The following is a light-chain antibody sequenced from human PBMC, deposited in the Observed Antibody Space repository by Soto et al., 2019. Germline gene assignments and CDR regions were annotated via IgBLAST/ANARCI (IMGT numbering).Light chain of an antibody. V-gene: IGKV3D-20*01. CDR2: DAS. CDR1: QSVSRSY. CDR3: QQSGSSPLT. J-gene: IGKJ4*01. Sequence: EIVLAQSPATLSLSPGDRATLSCGASQSVSRSYLAWYQQKPGLAPRLIIYDASTRATGIPDRFSGSGSGTDFTLTSSRLEPEDFAVYYCQQSGSSPLTFGGGTKVDIK.